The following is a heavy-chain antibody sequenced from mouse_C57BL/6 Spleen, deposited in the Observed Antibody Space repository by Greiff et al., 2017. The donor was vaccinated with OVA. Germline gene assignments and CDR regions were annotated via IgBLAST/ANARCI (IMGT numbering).Heavy chain of an antibody. Sequence: QVQLQQSGAELVKPGASVKLSCKASGYTFTSYWMQWVKQRPGQGLEWIGEIDPSDSYTNYNQKFKGKATLTVDTSSSTAYMQLSSLTSEDSAVYYCARQLRSYFDYWGQGTTLTVSS. J-gene: IGHJ2*01. V-gene: IGHV1-50*01. CDR2: IDPSDSYT. CDR1: GYTFTSYW. CDR3: ARQLRSYFDY. D-gene: IGHD1-1*01.